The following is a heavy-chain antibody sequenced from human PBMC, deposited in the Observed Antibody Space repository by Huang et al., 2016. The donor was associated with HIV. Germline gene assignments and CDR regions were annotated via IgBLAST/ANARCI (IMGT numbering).Heavy chain of an antibody. V-gene: IGHV3-23*01. CDR1: GFTFSTYA. Sequence: EVQLLESGGGLVQPGGSLRLSCAASGFTFSTYAMSWVRQGTGMGLEWVATISGSGSGTYYADSGKGRFTISRDNSKNTLYLQMNSLRAEDTAVYYCARNTDSSSWYTDAFDIWGQGTMVTVSS. CDR3: ARNTDSSSWYTDAFDI. D-gene: IGHD6-13*01. CDR2: ISGSGSGT. J-gene: IGHJ3*02.